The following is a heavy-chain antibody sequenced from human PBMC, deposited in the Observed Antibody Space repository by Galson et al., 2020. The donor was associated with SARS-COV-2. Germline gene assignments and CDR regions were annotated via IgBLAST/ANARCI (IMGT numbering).Heavy chain of an antibody. CDR3: ARDREWDQGFYYYYGMDV. Sequence: GGSLRLSCAASGFTFSSYWMHWVRQAPGKGLVWVSRINSDGSSTSYADSVKGRFTISRDNAKNTLYLQMNSLRAEDTAVYYCARDREWDQGFYYYYGMDVWGQGTTVTVSS. V-gene: IGHV3-74*01. J-gene: IGHJ6*02. CDR2: INSDGSST. CDR1: GFTFSSYW. D-gene: IGHD1-26*01.